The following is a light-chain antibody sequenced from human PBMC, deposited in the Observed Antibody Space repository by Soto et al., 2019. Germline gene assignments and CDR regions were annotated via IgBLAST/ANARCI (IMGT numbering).Light chain of an antibody. V-gene: IGKV3-15*01. CDR1: QSVSSY. J-gene: IGKJ1*01. CDR3: QQFHYWWT. Sequence: EIVLTQSPATLSLSPGERATLSCRASQSVSSYLAWYQQKPGQVPRLLIYDASTRATGIPARFSGSGSGTEFTLTISSLQSEDFAFYYCQQFHYWWTFGQGTMVDIK. CDR2: DAS.